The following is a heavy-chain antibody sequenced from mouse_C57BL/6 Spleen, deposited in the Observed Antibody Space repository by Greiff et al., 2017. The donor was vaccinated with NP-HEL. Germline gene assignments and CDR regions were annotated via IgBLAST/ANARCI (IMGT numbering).Heavy chain of an antibody. Sequence: VQLQQPGAELVKPGASVKMSCKASGYTFTDYNMHWVKQSHGKSLEWIGYINPNNGGTSYNQKFKGKATLTVNKSSSTAYMELRSLTSEDSAVYYCAREILRFFDYWGQGTTLTVSS. CDR1: GYTFTDYN. CDR2: INPNNGGT. V-gene: IGHV1-22*01. D-gene: IGHD1-1*01. J-gene: IGHJ2*01. CDR3: AREILRFFDY.